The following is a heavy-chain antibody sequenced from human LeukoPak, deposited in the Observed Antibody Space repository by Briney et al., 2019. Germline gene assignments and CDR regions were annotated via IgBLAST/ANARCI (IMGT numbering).Heavy chain of an antibody. Sequence: SQTLSLTCTVSGGSISSGGYYWSWIRQHPGKGLEWIGYIYYSGSTYYNPSLKSRVTISVDTSKNQFSLKLSSVTAADTAVYYCARADPTMIVSAFDIWGQGTMVTVSS. CDR3: ARADPTMIVSAFDI. V-gene: IGHV4-31*03. J-gene: IGHJ3*02. CDR2: IYYSGST. D-gene: IGHD3-22*01. CDR1: GGSISSGGYY.